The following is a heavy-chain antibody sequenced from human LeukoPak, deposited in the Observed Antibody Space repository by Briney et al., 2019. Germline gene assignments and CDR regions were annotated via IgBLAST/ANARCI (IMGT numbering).Heavy chain of an antibody. J-gene: IGHJ4*02. V-gene: IGHV3-23*01. CDR3: AKDPPHYDSTIHDGDS. Sequence: PGGSLRLSCAASGFSFSNNIINWVRQAPGKGLEWVSVISVDGDDIYYADSVKGRFTISRDNSNNMLYLQMNSLRAEDTAVYYCAKDPPHYDSTIHDGDSWGQGTLVTVSS. D-gene: IGHD3-22*01. CDR1: GFSFSNNI. CDR2: ISVDGDDI.